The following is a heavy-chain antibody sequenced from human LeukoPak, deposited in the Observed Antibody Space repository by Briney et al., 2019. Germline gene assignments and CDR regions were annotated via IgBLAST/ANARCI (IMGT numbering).Heavy chain of an antibody. D-gene: IGHD2-2*01. V-gene: IGHV1-2*02. CDR2: INPKTGGT. Sequence: GASVKVSCKTSGYTFTGFFIHWARLAPGQGLEWMGWINPKTGGTNYGQKFHGRVTMTRDTSVSTVYMELRRLRYDDTAVYYCARGREILVVPFYYYIDVWGRGTTVTVSS. CDR1: GYTFTGFF. J-gene: IGHJ6*03. CDR3: ARGREILVVPFYYYIDV.